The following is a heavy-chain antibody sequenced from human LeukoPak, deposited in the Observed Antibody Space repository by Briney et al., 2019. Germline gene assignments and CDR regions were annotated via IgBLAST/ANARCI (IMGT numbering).Heavy chain of an antibody. CDR1: GGSISSYY. D-gene: IGHD1-26*01. Sequence: SETLSLTCTVSGGSISSYYWSWIRQPPGKGLEWIGYIYYSGSTNYNPSLKSRVTISLDKSKNQFSLKLSSVTAADTAVYYCARERGYSGSYFYWGQGTLVTVSS. CDR3: ARERGYSGSYFY. V-gene: IGHV4-59*12. J-gene: IGHJ4*02. CDR2: IYYSGST.